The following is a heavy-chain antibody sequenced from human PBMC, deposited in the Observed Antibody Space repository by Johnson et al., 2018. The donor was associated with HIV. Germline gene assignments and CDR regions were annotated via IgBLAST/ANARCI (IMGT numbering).Heavy chain of an antibody. CDR3: AKIMSKWSVDDDAFDV. J-gene: IGHJ3*01. Sequence: QVQLVESGGRVVRPGGSLRLSCAASGFTFDDYGMTWVRQAPGKGLEWVAVISYDGINKYYADSVKGRFTISRDNTKNTLYLQMNSLRAEDTAVYYCAKIMSKWSVDDDAFDVWGQGTMVTVSS. CDR2: ISYDGINK. D-gene: IGHD2-15*01. CDR1: GFTFDDYG. V-gene: IGHV3-30*18.